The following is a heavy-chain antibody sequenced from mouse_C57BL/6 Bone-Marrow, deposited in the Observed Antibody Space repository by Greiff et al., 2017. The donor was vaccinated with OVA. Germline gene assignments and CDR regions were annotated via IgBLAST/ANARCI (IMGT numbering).Heavy chain of an antibody. D-gene: IGHD2-1*01. CDR3: AREGALLLYFDV. Sequence: QVHVKQPGAELVKPGASVKMSCKASGYTFTSYWITWVKQRPGQGLEWIGDIYPGSGSTNYNEKFKSKATLTVDTSSSTAYMQLSSLTSEDSAVYYCAREGALLLYFDVWGTGTTVTVSS. J-gene: IGHJ1*03. CDR2: IYPGSGST. V-gene: IGHV1-55*01. CDR1: GYTFTSYW.